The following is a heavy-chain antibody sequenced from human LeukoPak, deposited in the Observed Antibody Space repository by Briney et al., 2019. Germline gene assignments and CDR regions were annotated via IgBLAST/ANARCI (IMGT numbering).Heavy chain of an antibody. CDR1: GFTFSSYG. CDR3: AKGYDSSGYYFNYFDY. CDR2: IRYDGSNK. J-gene: IGHJ4*02. D-gene: IGHD3-22*01. V-gene: IGHV3-30*02. Sequence: QPGGSLRLSCAASGFTFSSYGMHWVRQAPGKGLEWVAFIRYDGSNKYYADSVKGRFTIPRDNSKNTLYLQMNSLRAEDTAVYYCAKGYDSSGYYFNYFDYWGQGTLVTVSS.